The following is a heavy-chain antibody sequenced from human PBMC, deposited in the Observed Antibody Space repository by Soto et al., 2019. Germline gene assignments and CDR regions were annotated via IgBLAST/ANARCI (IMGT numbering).Heavy chain of an antibody. J-gene: IGHJ4*02. D-gene: IGHD3-10*01. V-gene: IGHV3-21*01. CDR3: ARDRLGLLWFGELSPFDY. CDR1: GFTFSSYS. CDR2: ISSSSSYI. Sequence: GGSLRLSCAASGFTFSSYSMNWVRQAPGKGLEWVSSISSSSSYIYYADSVKGRFTISRDNAKNSLYLQMNSLRAEDTAVYYCARDRLGLLWFGELSPFDYWGQGTLVTVSS.